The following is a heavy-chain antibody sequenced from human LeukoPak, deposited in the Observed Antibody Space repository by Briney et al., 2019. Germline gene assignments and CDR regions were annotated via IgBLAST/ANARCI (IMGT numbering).Heavy chain of an antibody. CDR2: ISGSGGST. Sequence: QAGGSLRLSCTASGFTFSSHAMSWVRQAPGKGLEWASAISGSGGSTYYADSVKGRFTISRDNAKNSLYLQMNSLRAEDTAVYYCARDTLAYCGGDCYGWFDPWGQGTLVTVSS. CDR3: ARDTLAYCGGDCYGWFDP. CDR1: GFTFSSHA. J-gene: IGHJ5*02. D-gene: IGHD2-21*02. V-gene: IGHV3-23*01.